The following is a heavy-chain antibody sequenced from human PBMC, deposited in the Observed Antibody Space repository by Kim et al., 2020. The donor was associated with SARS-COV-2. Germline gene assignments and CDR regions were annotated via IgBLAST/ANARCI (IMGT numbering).Heavy chain of an antibody. CDR3: ARVLRDGYVDY. D-gene: IGHD3-16*01. Sequence: TNSAQNLQGRVTMTTDTSTSTAYMELRSLRSDDTAVYYCARVLRDGYVDYWGQGTLVTVSS. J-gene: IGHJ4*02. CDR2: T. V-gene: IGHV1-18*01.